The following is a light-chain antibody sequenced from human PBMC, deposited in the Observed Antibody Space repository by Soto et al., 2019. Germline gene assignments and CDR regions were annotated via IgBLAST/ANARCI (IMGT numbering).Light chain of an antibody. CDR3: SSYTSSSTLWV. CDR2: DVS. CDR1: SSDVGGYNY. Sequence: QSALTQPASVSGSPGQSITISWTGTSSDVGGYNYVSWYQQHPGKAPKLMIYDVSNRPSGVSNRFSGSKSGNTASLTISGLQAEDEADYYCSSYTSSSTLWVFGGGTKLTVL. J-gene: IGLJ3*02. V-gene: IGLV2-14*01.